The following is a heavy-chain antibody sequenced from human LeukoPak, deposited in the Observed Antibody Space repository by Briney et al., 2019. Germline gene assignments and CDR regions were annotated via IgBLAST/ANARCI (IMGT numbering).Heavy chain of an antibody. Sequence: GGSLRLSCAASGFTFSSFDMNWVRQAPGKGLEWVSSISTSRRYIYYRDSVKGRFTISRDDAKNSLYLQMNSLRVEDTAVYYCARAGCSGSTCSLRRSWSDPWGQGTLVTVSS. CDR2: ISTSRRYI. CDR1: GFTFSSFD. CDR3: ARAGCSGSTCSLRRSWSDP. J-gene: IGHJ5*02. V-gene: IGHV3-21*01. D-gene: IGHD2-15*01.